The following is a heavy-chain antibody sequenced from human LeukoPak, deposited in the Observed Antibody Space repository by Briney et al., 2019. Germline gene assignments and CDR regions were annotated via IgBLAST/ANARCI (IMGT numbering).Heavy chain of an antibody. CDR3: ARASHYSDSSDYPDY. CDR2: INWSGGST. CDR1: GFTFDDYG. Sequence: GGSLRLPCAASGFTFDDYGMSWVRQAPGKGLEWVSGINWSGGSTGYADSVKGRFTISRDNAKNSLYLQMNSLRAEDTALYYCARASHYSDSSDYPDYWGQETLVTVSS. J-gene: IGHJ4*02. D-gene: IGHD3-22*01. V-gene: IGHV3-20*04.